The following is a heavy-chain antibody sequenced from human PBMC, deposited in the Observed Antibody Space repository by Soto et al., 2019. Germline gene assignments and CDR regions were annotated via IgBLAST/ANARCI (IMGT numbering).Heavy chain of an antibody. D-gene: IGHD4-17*01. Sequence: SETLSLTCSISGSSISSGGYYWSWIRQHPGKGLEWIGYIYYSGSTYYNPSLKSRVTISVDTSKNQFSLKLSSVTAADTAVYYCARGNGLDYGYFDYWGQGTLVTVSS. CDR1: GSSISSGGYY. V-gene: IGHV4-31*03. J-gene: IGHJ4*02. CDR2: IYYSGST. CDR3: ARGNGLDYGYFDY.